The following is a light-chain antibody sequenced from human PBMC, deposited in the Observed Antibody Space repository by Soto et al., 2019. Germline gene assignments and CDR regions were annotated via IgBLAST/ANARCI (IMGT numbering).Light chain of an antibody. Sequence: TVITQSPATLSVSPGVRATLPCGASQSISSNLAWYQQKPGQAPRLLIDGASTRATGIPARFTGSGSGTEFTLTISSLQSEDFAVYYCQQYNNWPLTFGGGTKVDIK. J-gene: IGKJ4*01. V-gene: IGKV3-15*01. CDR2: GAS. CDR3: QQYNNWPLT. CDR1: QSISSN.